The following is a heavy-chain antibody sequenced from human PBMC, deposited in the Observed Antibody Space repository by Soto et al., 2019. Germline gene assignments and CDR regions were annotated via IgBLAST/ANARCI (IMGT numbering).Heavy chain of an antibody. J-gene: IGHJ5*02. CDR1: GGSFSGYY. CDR3: ARGGYCSSTSCYKYNWFDP. CDR2: INHSGST. V-gene: IGHV4-34*01. Sequence: QVQLQQWGAGLLKPSETLSLTCAVYGGSFSGYYWSWIRQPPGKGREGSGEINHSGSTNYNPSIKRRVTISVDTSKNQFSLKLSSVTAADTAVYYCARGGYCSSTSCYKYNWFDPWGQGTLVTVSS. D-gene: IGHD2-2*02.